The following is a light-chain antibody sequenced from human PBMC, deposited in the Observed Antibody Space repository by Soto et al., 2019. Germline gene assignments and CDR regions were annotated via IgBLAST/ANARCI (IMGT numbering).Light chain of an antibody. CDR2: GTS. CDR3: QQYVTTPRT. V-gene: IGKV3-20*01. J-gene: IGKJ1*01. CDR1: QTVAYTS. Sequence: EIVLTQSPGILSLSPGARATLSCRASQTVAYTSLAWYQQRPGQAPRLLIYGTSTRATGTPDRFIGSGSGTAFTLTISRLEPEDFAVYYSQQYVTTPRTFGQGTKVE.